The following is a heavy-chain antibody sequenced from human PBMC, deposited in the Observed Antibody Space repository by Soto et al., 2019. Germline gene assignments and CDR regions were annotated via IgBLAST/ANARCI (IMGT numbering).Heavy chain of an antibody. Sequence: GGCLKLGCTTSGVTFCYYAVIGFLQAPGKGLEWVGFIRRNAYGGTTDYAASVKGRFTISRDDSKSIAYLQMNSLRTEDTALYYCTRASSLDFDFWGQGTLVTVS. D-gene: IGHD3-16*01. CDR2: IRRNAYGGTT. V-gene: IGHV3-49*03. J-gene: IGHJ4*02. CDR3: TRASSLDFDF. CDR1: GVTFCYYA.